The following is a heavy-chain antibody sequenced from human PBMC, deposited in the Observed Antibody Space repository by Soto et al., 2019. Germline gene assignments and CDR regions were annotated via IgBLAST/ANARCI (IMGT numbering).Heavy chain of an antibody. D-gene: IGHD3-10*01. J-gene: IGHJ4*02. CDR2: ASYDGSET. CDR1: GFDFRSYG. CDR3: VRDSGWPILNFDS. V-gene: IGHV3-30*03. Sequence: LRLSCAASGFDFRSYGIHWVRQAPGRGLEWVAAASYDGSETYYADSAKGRFTVSKEISKNTVFLQMNALRHEDTALYFCVRDSGWPILNFDSWGQGTLVTVSS.